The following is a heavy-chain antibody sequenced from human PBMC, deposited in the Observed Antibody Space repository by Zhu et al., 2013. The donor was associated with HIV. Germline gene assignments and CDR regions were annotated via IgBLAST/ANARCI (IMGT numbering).Heavy chain of an antibody. V-gene: IGHV3-48*03. J-gene: IGHJ4*02. Sequence: CAASGFTFSSYEMNWVRQAPGKGLQWVSYITSTGGTMYYADSVKGRFTISRDNAKNSLYLQMNSLRAEDTAVYYCARVRPPSQVDYWGQGTPVTVSS. CDR1: GFTFSSYE. CDR3: ARVRPPSQVDY. CDR2: ITSTGGTM.